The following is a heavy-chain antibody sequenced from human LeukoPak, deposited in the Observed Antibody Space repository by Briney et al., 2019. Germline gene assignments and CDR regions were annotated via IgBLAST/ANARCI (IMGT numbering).Heavy chain of an antibody. CDR3: ARDGYSGYDLYY. V-gene: IGHV1-69*05. Sequence: SVKVSCKTSGGTFSSYAISWVRQAPGQGLEWMGRIIPIFGTANYAQKFQGRVTITTDESTSTAYMELSSLRFEDTAVYYCARDGYSGYDLYYWGQGTLVTVSS. CDR2: IIPIFGTA. CDR1: GGTFSSYA. D-gene: IGHD5-12*01. J-gene: IGHJ4*02.